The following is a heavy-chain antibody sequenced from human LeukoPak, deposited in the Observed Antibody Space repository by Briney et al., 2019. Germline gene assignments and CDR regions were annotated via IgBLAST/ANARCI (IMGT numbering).Heavy chain of an antibody. Sequence: SETLSLTCTVSGGSISSNYWSWIRQPAGKGLEWIGRIYTSGSTNYNPSLKSRVTMSVDTSKNQFSLKLSSVTAADTAVYYCARDWYYYDSSGYHNWFDPWGQGTLVTVSS. J-gene: IGHJ5*02. CDR1: GGSISSNY. CDR3: ARDWYYYDSSGYHNWFDP. D-gene: IGHD3-22*01. V-gene: IGHV4-4*07. CDR2: IYTSGST.